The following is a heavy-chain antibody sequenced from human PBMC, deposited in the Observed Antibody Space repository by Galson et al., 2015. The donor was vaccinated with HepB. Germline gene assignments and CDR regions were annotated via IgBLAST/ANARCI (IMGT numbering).Heavy chain of an antibody. CDR3: ARDIWEQLVFYYYYYGMDV. V-gene: IGHV3-30-3*01. J-gene: IGHJ6*02. CDR1: GFTFSSYA. CDR2: ISYDGSNK. D-gene: IGHD6-6*01. Sequence: SLRLSCAASGFTFSSYAMHWVRQAPGKGLEWVAVISYDGSNKYYADSVKGRFTISRDNSKNTLYLQMNSLRAEDTAVYYCARDIWEQLVFYYYYYGMDVWGQGTTVTVSS.